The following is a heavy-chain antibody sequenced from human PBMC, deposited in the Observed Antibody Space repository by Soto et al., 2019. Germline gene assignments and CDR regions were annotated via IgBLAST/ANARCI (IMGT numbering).Heavy chain of an antibody. Sequence: GASVKVSCKASRYTFTSYDINWVRQATGQRLEWMGWMNPNSGNTGYAQKFQGRVTMTRNTSISTAYMELSSLRSEDTAVYYCARAYYYGSGSYYTYYYYMDVWGKGTTVTVSS. D-gene: IGHD3-10*01. J-gene: IGHJ6*03. CDR1: RYTFTSYD. V-gene: IGHV1-8*01. CDR2: MNPNSGNT. CDR3: ARAYYYGSGSYYTYYYYMDV.